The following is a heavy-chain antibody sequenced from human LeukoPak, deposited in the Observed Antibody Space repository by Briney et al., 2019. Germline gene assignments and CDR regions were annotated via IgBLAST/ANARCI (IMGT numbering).Heavy chain of an antibody. V-gene: IGHV4-31*03. Sequence: SETLSLTCTVSGGSISSGGYYWSWIRQHPGKGLEWIGYSYYSGSTYYNPALKSRVTISVDTSKNQFSLKLSSVTAADTAVYYCARDPGPAAAGTRGMDVWGQGTTVTVSS. CDR2: SYYSGST. CDR3: ARDPGPAAAGTRGMDV. CDR1: GGSISSGGYY. D-gene: IGHD6-13*01. J-gene: IGHJ6*02.